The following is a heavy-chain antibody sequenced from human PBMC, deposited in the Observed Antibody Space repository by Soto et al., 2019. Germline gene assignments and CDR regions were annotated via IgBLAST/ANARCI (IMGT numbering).Heavy chain of an antibody. CDR3: ARKRYYDSSGLGGYYYYYGMDV. V-gene: IGHV4-34*01. Sequence: WETLSLTCAVYGGSFSGYYWSWIRQPPGKGLEWIGEINHSGSTNYNPSLKSRVTISVDTSKNQFSLKLSSVTAADTAVYYCARKRYYDSSGLGGYYYYYGMDVWGQGTTVTVSS. CDR1: GGSFSGYY. D-gene: IGHD3-22*01. J-gene: IGHJ6*02. CDR2: INHSGST.